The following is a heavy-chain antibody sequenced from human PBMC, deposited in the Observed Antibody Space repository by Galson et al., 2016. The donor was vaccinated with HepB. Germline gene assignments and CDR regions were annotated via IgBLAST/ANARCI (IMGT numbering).Heavy chain of an antibody. CDR2: ISGSGGST. V-gene: IGHV3-23*01. Sequence: SLRLSCAASGFTFSSYAMSWVRQAPGKGLEWVAAISGSGGSTYYADSVKGRFAISRDKSKNTLYLQMNSLRAEDTATYYWAKDRGTYRPYYFDCWGQGTLVTVSS. D-gene: IGHD3-16*02. CDR3: AKDRGTYRPYYFDC. CDR1: GFTFSSYA. J-gene: IGHJ4*02.